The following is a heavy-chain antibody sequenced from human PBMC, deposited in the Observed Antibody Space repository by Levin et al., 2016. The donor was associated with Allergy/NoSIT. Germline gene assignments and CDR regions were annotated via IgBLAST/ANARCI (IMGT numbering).Heavy chain of an antibody. CDR3: SRGLLDVF. J-gene: IGHJ4*02. CDR2: INHSGST. V-gene: IGHV4-34*01. D-gene: IGHD5-24*01. Sequence: WIRQPPGKGLEWIGEINHSGSTNYNPSLKSRVTISVDTSKNQFSLRLSSVTAADTAVYYCSRGLLDVFWGQGTLVTVSS.